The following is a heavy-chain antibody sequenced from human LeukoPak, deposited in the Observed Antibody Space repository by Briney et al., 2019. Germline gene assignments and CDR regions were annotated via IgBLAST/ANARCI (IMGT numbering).Heavy chain of an antibody. Sequence: QTGGSLRLSCAASGFTFSSYAMSWVRQAPGKGLEWVAVIWYDGSNKYYADSVKGRFTISRDNSKNTLYLQMNSLRAEDTAVYYCARDGRLGSGWYHGPHYYGMDVWGQGTTVTVSS. J-gene: IGHJ6*02. CDR2: IWYDGSNK. D-gene: IGHD6-19*01. CDR3: ARDGRLGSGWYHGPHYYGMDV. V-gene: IGHV3-33*08. CDR1: GFTFSSYA.